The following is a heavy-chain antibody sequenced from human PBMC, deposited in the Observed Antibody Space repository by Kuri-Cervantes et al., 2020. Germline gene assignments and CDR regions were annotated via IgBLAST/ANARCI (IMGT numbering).Heavy chain of an antibody. V-gene: IGHV3-21*01. CDR1: GFSFTGYR. CDR3: ARALTSRYLVDL. D-gene: IGHD3-10*01. Sequence: GESLKISCVASGFSFTGYRMNRIRQAPGKGLEWVSLISASTTYIYYADSVRGRFAISRDNAKKSLFLEMSSLRVEDTGVYYCARALTSRYLVDLWGQGTLVTVSS. J-gene: IGHJ4*02. CDR2: ISASTTYI.